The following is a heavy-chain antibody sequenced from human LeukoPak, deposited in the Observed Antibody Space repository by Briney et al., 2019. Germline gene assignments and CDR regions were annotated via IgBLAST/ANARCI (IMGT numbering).Heavy chain of an antibody. CDR2: IYYSGST. V-gene: IGHV4-59*01. CDR1: GGSISSYY. D-gene: IGHD5-18*01. CDR3: ARDTHSYGRGGFDY. J-gene: IGHJ4*02. Sequence: SETLSLTCTVSGGSISSYYWSWIRQPPGKGLEWSGYIYYSGSTSYNPSLESRVTISVDTSKNQFSLKLSSVTAADTAVYYCARDTHSYGRGGFDYWGQGTLVTVSS.